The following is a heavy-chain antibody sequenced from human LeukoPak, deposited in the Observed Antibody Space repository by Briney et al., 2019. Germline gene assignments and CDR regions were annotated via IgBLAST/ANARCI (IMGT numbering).Heavy chain of an antibody. CDR1: GGSIRSGDYS. CDR2: INHSGST. Sequence: SETLSLTCTVSGGSIRSGDYSWSWIRQPPGKGLEWIGEINHSGSTNYNPSLKSRVTISVDTSKNQFSLKLSSVTAADTAVYYCAREVSSWLSYYFDYWGQGTLVTVSS. CDR3: AREVSSWLSYYFDY. D-gene: IGHD6-19*01. J-gene: IGHJ4*02. V-gene: IGHV4-39*07.